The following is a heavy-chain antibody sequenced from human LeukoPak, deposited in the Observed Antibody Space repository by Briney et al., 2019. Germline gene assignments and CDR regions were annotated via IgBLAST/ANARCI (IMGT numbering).Heavy chain of an antibody. V-gene: IGHV1-18*01. J-gene: IGHJ4*02. Sequence: ASVRVSCKASGYTFTSYGLSWVRPAPGQGLEWMGWISVYYGNTKYEQKVQGRVTMTTDTSTSTAYMELRSLRSDDTAVYYCARDGNKNGYSPHFDYWGQGTLVTVSS. D-gene: IGHD5-24*01. CDR1: GYTFTSYG. CDR2: ISVYYGNT. CDR3: ARDGNKNGYSPHFDY.